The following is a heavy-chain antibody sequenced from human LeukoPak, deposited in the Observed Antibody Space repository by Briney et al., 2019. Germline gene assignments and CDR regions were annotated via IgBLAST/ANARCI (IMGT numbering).Heavy chain of an antibody. Sequence: GTSVKVSCTASGFTFTSSAMQWVRQARGQLLEWIGWIVVGSGKTNYAQKFQERVTITRDMSTSTAYMELSSLRSEDTAVYYCAAALNDYGDYVYWGQGTLVTVSS. D-gene: IGHD4-17*01. J-gene: IGHJ4*02. CDR2: IVVGSGKT. V-gene: IGHV1-58*02. CDR1: GFTFTSSA. CDR3: AAALNDYGDYVY.